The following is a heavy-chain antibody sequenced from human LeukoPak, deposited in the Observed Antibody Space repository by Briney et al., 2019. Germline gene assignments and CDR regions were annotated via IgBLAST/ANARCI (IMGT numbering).Heavy chain of an antibody. V-gene: IGHV4-39*07. J-gene: IGHJ6*03. CDR3: ARGYEFWSGYYGEDYMDV. CDR2: ICYSGRT. D-gene: IGHD3-3*01. Sequence: SETLSLTCTVSVGSIRSSSYDGGSIRQPPGKGLEWIGSICYSGRTYYNPSFKNRVSISEDTSKNQFSLNLSSVTAADTAVYYCARGYEFWSGYYGEDYMDVWGKGTTVTVSS. CDR1: VGSIRSSSYD.